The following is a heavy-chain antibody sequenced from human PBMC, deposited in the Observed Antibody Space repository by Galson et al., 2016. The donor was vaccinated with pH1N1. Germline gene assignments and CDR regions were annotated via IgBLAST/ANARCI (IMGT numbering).Heavy chain of an antibody. D-gene: IGHD1-26*01. CDR1: GFTFGSYA. Sequence: SLRLSCAGAGFTFGSYAINWVRQAPGKGLEWVSAISDGGATNLYGDSVKGRFTITRDTSENTVFLQMNSLKAEDTAVYYCAKVMRGGATPFDYWGQGTLVTVSS. V-gene: IGHV3-23*01. CDR2: ISDGGATN. J-gene: IGHJ4*02. CDR3: AKVMRGGATPFDY.